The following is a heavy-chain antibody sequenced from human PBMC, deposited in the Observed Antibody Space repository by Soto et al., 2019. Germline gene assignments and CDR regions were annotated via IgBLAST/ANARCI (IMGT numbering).Heavy chain of an antibody. V-gene: IGHV5-10-1*01. CDR3: TTGGLIIGSYGMDV. J-gene: IGHJ6*02. Sequence: GGSLKISWKGPGYSFTSYWISWVRQMPGKGLEWMGRIYPSDSYTNFSPSFQGHVTISADKSISTAYLQWSSLKASDTAMYYCTTGGLIIGSYGMDVWGQGTTVTVSS. CDR2: IYPSDSYT. CDR1: GYSFTSYW. D-gene: IGHD3-16*01.